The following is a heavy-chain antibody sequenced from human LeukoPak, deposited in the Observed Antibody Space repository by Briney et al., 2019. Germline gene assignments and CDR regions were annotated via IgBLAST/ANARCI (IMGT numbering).Heavy chain of an antibody. CDR3: ARDSGVSTSWFRESDF. Sequence: GGSLRLSCAASGFTFSHYAIHWVRRAPGKGLEWVAVISYDGSNKYYADSVKGRFSISRDNSKNTLYLQMNSLRPEDTAIYYCARDSGVSTSWFRESDFWGQGTLVSVSS. D-gene: IGHD6-13*01. J-gene: IGHJ4*02. CDR1: GFTFSHYA. V-gene: IGHV3-30-3*01. CDR2: ISYDGSNK.